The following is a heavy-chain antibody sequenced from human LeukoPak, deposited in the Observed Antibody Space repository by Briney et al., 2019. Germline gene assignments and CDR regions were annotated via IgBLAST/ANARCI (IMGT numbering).Heavy chain of an antibody. V-gene: IGHV4-30-2*01. D-gene: IGHD1-26*01. CDR2: IYHSGST. CDR3: AREDLSRSYRVFDY. J-gene: IGHJ4*02. Sequence: PSQTLSLTCTVSGGSISSGGYYWSWIRQPPGKGLEWIGYIYHSGSTYYNPSLKSRVTISVDRSKNQFSLKLSSVTAADTAVYYCAREDLSRSYRVFDYWGQGTLVTVSS. CDR1: GGSISSGGYY.